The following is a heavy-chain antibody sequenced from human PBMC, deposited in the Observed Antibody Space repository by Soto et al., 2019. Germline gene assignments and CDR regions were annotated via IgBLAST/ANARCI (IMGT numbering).Heavy chain of an antibody. D-gene: IGHD1-1*01. CDR2: ISSGDCET. Sequence: PGESLKISCNGSGYSFTSYWIGWVRHMPGKGPWWRRIISSGDCETRYSPFLQGQVTTSAGRSIRSDYQQRSSPKASQAATYGCAGPWPDWNLPGMDVWGQGTTVTVSS. J-gene: IGHJ6*02. CDR3: AGPWPDWNLPGMDV. CDR1: GYSFTSYW. V-gene: IGHV5-51*01.